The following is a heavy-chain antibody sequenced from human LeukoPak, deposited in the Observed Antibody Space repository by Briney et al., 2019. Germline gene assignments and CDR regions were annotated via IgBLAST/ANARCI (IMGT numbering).Heavy chain of an antibody. Sequence: GGSLRLSCAASGFTFSSYAMSWVRQAPGKGLEWVSAISGSGGSTYYADSVKCRFTISRDNSKSTLYLQMNSLRAEDTAVYYCAKGIAAAGTRPPFDPWGQGTLVTVSS. CDR2: ISGSGGST. D-gene: IGHD6-13*01. J-gene: IGHJ5*02. CDR3: AKGIAAAGTRPPFDP. CDR1: GFTFSSYA. V-gene: IGHV3-23*01.